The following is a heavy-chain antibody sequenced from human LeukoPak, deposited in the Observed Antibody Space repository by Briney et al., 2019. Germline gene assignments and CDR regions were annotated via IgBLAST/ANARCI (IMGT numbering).Heavy chain of an antibody. Sequence: PSETLSLTCTVSGGSISSSSYYWGWIRQPPGKGLEWIGSIYYSGSTYYNPSLKSRVTISVDTSKNQFSLKLSSVTAADMAVYYCASTVGYCSSTSCYVPWGQGTLVTVSS. D-gene: IGHD2-2*01. V-gene: IGHV4-39*01. CDR3: ASTVGYCSSTSCYVP. CDR1: GGSISSSSYY. J-gene: IGHJ5*02. CDR2: IYYSGST.